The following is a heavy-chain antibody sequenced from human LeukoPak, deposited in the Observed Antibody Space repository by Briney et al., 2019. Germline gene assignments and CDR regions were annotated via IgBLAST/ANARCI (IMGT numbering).Heavy chain of an antibody. CDR1: GFTFRSYA. Sequence: GGSLRLSCAASGFTFRSYAMTWVRQAPGKGLEWVSSISGSGDSTFYADSVKGRFTISRDNSKNTLHLQMTSLRAEDTAVYYCAKEGYKTSVAVVLDHFYYFMDVWGKGTTVIVSS. CDR3: AKEGYKTSVAVVLDHFYYFMDV. CDR2: ISGSGDST. D-gene: IGHD6-19*01. V-gene: IGHV3-23*01. J-gene: IGHJ6*03.